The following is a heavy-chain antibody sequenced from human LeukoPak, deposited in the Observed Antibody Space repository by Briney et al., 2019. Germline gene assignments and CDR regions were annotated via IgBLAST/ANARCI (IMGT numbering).Heavy chain of an antibody. J-gene: IGHJ4*02. Sequence: GSLRLSCAASGFTFSSFSMNWVRQAPGKGLEWVSYISSSSRTIYDADSVKGRFTISRDNAKNSLYLQMNSLRAEDTAVYYCARDRDGFNSSPFESWGQGTLVTVSS. D-gene: IGHD5-24*01. CDR3: ARDRDGFNSSPFES. CDR1: GFTFSSFS. V-gene: IGHV3-48*04. CDR2: ISSSSRTI.